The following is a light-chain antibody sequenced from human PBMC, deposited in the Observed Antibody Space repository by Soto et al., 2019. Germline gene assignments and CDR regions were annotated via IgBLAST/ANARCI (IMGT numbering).Light chain of an antibody. CDR1: SSDVGGYNY. J-gene: IGLJ1*01. Sequence: QSALTQLASVSGYPGQTIPISCNGTSSDVGGYNYVSWHQQLPGKAPKLMICEVSNRSSGGSNRFSGSKSGTTASLPVSGLQAEHVDDYCCRSYTGSRSLLNLFCTGT. CDR2: EVS. CDR3: RSYTGSRSLLNL. V-gene: IGLV2-14*01.